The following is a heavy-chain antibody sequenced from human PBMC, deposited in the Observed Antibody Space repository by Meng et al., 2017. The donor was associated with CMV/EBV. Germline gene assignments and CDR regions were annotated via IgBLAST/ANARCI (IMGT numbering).Heavy chain of an antibody. CDR3: ARELIVVVPAVIWAYYYGMDV. CDR2: ISYDGSNK. J-gene: IGHJ6*02. Sequence: GGSLRLSCAASGFTFSSYAMHWVRQAPGKGLEWVAVISYDGSNKYYADSVKGRFTISRDNSKNTLYLQMNSLRAEDTAVYYCARELIVVVPAVIWAYYYGMDVWGQGTTVTVSS. D-gene: IGHD2-2*01. CDR1: GFTFSSYA. V-gene: IGHV3-30-3*01.